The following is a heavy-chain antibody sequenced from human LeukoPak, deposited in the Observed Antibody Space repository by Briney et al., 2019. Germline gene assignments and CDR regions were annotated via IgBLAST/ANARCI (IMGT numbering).Heavy chain of an antibody. Sequence: GGSLRLSCAASGFSFSSYWMTWVRQAPGKGLEWVANIKQDGSEKNYVDSVKGRFTISRDNAKRSLYLQMSSLGTEDTAVYYCAKDSSSWIYWGQGTLVTVSS. CDR2: IKQDGSEK. CDR3: AKDSSSWIY. J-gene: IGHJ4*02. CDR1: GFSFSSYW. V-gene: IGHV3-7*03. D-gene: IGHD6-6*01.